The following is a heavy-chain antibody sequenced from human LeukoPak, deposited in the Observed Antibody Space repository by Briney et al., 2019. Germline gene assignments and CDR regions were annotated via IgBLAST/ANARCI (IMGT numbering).Heavy chain of an antibody. V-gene: IGHV4-34*01. D-gene: IGHD3-22*01. CDR3: ARAVDRTFDY. Sequence: SETLSLTCAVYGGSFSGNYWSWSRQPPGKGLEWIGEINHSGSTNYNPSLKSRVTISVDTSKNQFSLKLSSVTAADTAVYYCARAVDRTFDYWGQGTLVTVSS. CDR1: GGSFSGNY. J-gene: IGHJ4*02. CDR2: INHSGST.